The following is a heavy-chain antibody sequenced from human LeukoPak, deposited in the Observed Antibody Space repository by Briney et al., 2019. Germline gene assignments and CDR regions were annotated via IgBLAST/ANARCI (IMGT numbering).Heavy chain of an antibody. CDR3: ARDESMVRGVIITPPYFDY. CDR1: GFTFSSYA. D-gene: IGHD3-10*01. CDR2: ISYDGSNK. Sequence: GGSLRLSCAASGFTFSSYAMHWVRQAPGKGLEWVAVISYDGSNKYYADSVKGRFTISRDNSKNTLYLQMNSLRAEDTAVYYCARDESMVRGVIITPPYFDYWGQGTLVTVSS. J-gene: IGHJ4*02. V-gene: IGHV3-30-3*01.